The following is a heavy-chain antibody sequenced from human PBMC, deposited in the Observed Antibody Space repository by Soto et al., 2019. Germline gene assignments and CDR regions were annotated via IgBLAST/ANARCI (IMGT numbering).Heavy chain of an antibody. CDR3: ARGRDQPPVGLYFDT. J-gene: IGHJ4*02. CDR2: IIPAFGTA. Sequence: QVQLVQSGAEVKNPGSSVKVSCKTSGGTFNSYLIDWVRQAPGQGLEWMGGIIPAFGTAKYAQKFQGRVTITADKSTTTAYMELRTLTSEDTAVYYCARGRDQPPVGLYFDTLGQGTLVTVSS. D-gene: IGHD2-2*01. V-gene: IGHV1-69*06. CDR1: GGTFNSYL.